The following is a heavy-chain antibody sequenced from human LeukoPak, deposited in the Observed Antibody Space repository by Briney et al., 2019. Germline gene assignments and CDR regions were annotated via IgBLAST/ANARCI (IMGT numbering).Heavy chain of an antibody. V-gene: IGHV3-64*01. J-gene: IGHJ6*03. CDR2: ISSNGGST. CDR1: GFTFSSYA. D-gene: IGHD6-19*01. CDR3: ARAASSGWYPYYYYYMDV. Sequence: GGSLRLSCAASGFTFSSYAMHWVRQAPGKGLEYVSAISSNGGSTYYANSVKGRFTISRDNSKNTLYLQMGSLRAEDMAVYYCARAASSGWYPYYYYYMDVWGKGTTVTVSS.